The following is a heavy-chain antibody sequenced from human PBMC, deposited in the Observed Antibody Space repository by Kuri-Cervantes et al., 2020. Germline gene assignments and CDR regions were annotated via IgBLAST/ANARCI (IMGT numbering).Heavy chain of an antibody. CDR2: INPSGEST. Sequence: ASVKVSCKASGYTFTYYDMHWVRQAPGQGLEWMGIINPSGESTTYAQKFQGRVTITADESTSTAYMELSSLRSEDTAVYYCARRYCSSTSCYHNWFDPWGQGTLVTVSS. CDR3: ARRYCSSTSCYHNWFDP. D-gene: IGHD2-2*01. CDR1: GYTFTYYD. J-gene: IGHJ5*02. V-gene: IGHV1-46*01.